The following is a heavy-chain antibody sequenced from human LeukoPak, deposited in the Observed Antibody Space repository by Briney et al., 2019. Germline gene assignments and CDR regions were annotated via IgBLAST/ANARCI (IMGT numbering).Heavy chain of an antibody. CDR3: ARAPERWYSYGSYTYYYMDV. J-gene: IGHJ6*03. Sequence: SETLSFTCTVSGGSISSYYWNWIRQPPGKGLEWIGSISYSGSTKYNPSLESRVTISVDTSKNQISLKLSSVTAADTTVYYCARAPERWYSYGSYTYYYMDVWGKGTTVTVSS. V-gene: IGHV4-59*01. CDR2: ISYSGST. D-gene: IGHD5-18*01. CDR1: GGSISSYY.